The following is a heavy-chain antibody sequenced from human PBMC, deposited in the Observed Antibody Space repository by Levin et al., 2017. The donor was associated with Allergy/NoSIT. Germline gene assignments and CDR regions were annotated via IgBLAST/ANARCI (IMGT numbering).Heavy chain of an antibody. CDR2: ISGSGGTR. CDR1: GFSFSNYA. Sequence: GGSLRLSCAASGFSFSNYAMSWVRQTPGKGLEWVSAISGSGGTREYADSVKGRFTISRDNSKNTVFLQMKSLRVDDTALYFCARDQSSTWYGGWFDPWGQGTLVTVSS. V-gene: IGHV3-23*01. D-gene: IGHD6-13*01. J-gene: IGHJ5*02. CDR3: ARDQSSTWYGGWFDP.